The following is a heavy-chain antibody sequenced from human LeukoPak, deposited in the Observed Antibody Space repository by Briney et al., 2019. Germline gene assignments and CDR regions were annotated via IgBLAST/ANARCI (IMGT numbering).Heavy chain of an antibody. V-gene: IGHV4-31*03. CDR1: GGSISSGGYD. Sequence: SETLSLTCTVSGGSISSGGYDWSWIRQHPWKGLEWIGYIYYSGSTYYNPSLKSRVTISVDTSKNQFSLKLSSVTAADTAVYYSARDNQGAWISEMGHYYYGMDVWGQGTTVTVSS. J-gene: IGHJ6*02. D-gene: IGHD5-12*01. CDR3: ARDNQGAWISEMGHYYYGMDV. CDR2: IYYSGST.